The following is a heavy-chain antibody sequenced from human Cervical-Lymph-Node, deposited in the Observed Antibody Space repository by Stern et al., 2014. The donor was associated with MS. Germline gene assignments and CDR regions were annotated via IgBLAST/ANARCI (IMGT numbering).Heavy chain of an antibody. CDR2: INEDGRTT. CDR1: GLTFSTNW. V-gene: IGHV3-74*01. D-gene: IGHD3-22*01. Sequence: VQLVASGGGLVQPGGSLRLSCADSGLTFSTNWMHWVRQAPGKGLVWVSRINEDGRTTNYADSVKGRFTISRDNARNTLYLQMNSLRAEDTAVYFCSRDLSGSRDLWGQGTLVTVSS. CDR3: SRDLSGSRDL. J-gene: IGHJ5*02.